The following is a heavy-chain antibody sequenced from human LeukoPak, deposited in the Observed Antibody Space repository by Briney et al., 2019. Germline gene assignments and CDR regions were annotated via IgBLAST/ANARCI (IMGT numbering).Heavy chain of an antibody. J-gene: IGHJ4*02. CDR1: GXAMSSNY. CDR3: ARGTVTAPDF. D-gene: IGHD4-17*01. CDR2: IYIVGNT. V-gene: IGHV3-53*01. Sequence: GGSLRLSCAASGXAMSSNYMSWVRQAPGKGLEWVSVIYIVGNTYYADSVKGRFTISRDNSKNTLYLQMNSLRADDTAVYYCARGTVTAPDFWGQGTLVTVSS.